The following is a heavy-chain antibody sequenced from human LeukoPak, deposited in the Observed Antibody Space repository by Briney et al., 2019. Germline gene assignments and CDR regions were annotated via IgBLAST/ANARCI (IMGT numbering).Heavy chain of an antibody. CDR1: GFTFSDYW. CDR2: IYSGGST. Sequence: GGSLRLSCAASGFTFSDYWMSWVRQAPGRGLEWVSVIYSGGSTYYADSVKGRFTISRDNSKNTLYLQMNSLRAEDTAVYYCAREHPPHTYYYDSSGYYVDYWGQGTLVTVSS. CDR3: AREHPPHTYYYDSSGYYVDY. D-gene: IGHD3-22*01. V-gene: IGHV3-66*01. J-gene: IGHJ4*02.